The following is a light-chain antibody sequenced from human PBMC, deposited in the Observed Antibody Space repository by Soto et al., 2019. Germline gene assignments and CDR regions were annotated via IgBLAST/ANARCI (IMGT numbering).Light chain of an antibody. CDR1: QSVSRSY. Sequence: ESVLAQAPATLSLSPGERATLSCRASQSVSRSYLGWYQQKPGQAPRLLIYDASNRATGIPARSSGSGSGTDFTLTISSLEPEDFAVYYCQQRSKWITFGQGTRLEIK. CDR2: DAS. CDR3: QQRSKWIT. V-gene: IGKV3-11*01. J-gene: IGKJ5*01.